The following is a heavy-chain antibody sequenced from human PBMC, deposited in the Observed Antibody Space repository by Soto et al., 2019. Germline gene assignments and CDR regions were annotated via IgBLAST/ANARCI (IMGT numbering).Heavy chain of an antibody. CDR2: IIPIFGTA. D-gene: IGHD3-10*01. Sequence: ASVTVSCKSSGGTFSSYAISWVRQAPGQELEWMGGIIPIFGTANYAQKFQGRVTITADESPSTAYSELSSLGSEDTAVDYLSGEGRRSPPNSYGSGSYYVRDAFDLWGQGTMVTVSS. CDR3: SGEGRRSPPNSYGSGSYYVRDAFDL. J-gene: IGHJ3*01. CDR1: GGTFSSYA. V-gene: IGHV1-69*13.